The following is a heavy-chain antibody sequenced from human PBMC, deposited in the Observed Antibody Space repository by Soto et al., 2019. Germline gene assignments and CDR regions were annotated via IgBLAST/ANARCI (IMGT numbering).Heavy chain of an antibody. D-gene: IGHD5-12*01. CDR3: ARGVATVVTSYFDY. CDR1: GGSFSGFY. CDR2: INHSGST. J-gene: IGHJ4*02. V-gene: IGHV4-34*01. Sequence: ETLSLTCAVYGGSFSGFYWSGIRQPPGKGLEWIGEINHSGSTNYNPSLKSRVTISVDTSKNQFSLKLSSVTAADTAVYYWARGVATVVTSYFDYWGQGTLVTVSS.